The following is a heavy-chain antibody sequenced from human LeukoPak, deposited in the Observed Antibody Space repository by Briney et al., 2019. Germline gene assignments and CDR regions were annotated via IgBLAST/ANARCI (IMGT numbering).Heavy chain of an antibody. CDR1: GYTFTGYY. Sequence: GASVRLSCTASGYTFTGYYMHWVRQAPGQGLEWMGWINPNSGGTNYAQTFQGRVTISRDTSISTPYMQMSRLRSDDTAVYYCAREYYDILAGYSANIDWFGPWGQGTLVTVSA. CDR3: AREYYDILAGYSANIDWFGP. V-gene: IGHV1-2*02. J-gene: IGHJ5*02. CDR2: INPNSGGT. D-gene: IGHD3-9*01.